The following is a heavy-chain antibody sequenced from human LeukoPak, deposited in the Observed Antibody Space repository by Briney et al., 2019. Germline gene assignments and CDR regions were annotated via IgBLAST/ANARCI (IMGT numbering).Heavy chain of an antibody. CDR3: AKLWGVANTDDY. Sequence: GGSLRLSCAASGFTFSSSWMHWVRQAPGKGLVWVSRINREGSTTNYADSVKGRFTISRDNARNTLHLQMNSLRAEDTAVYYCAKLWGVANTDDYWGQGTLVTVSS. V-gene: IGHV3-74*01. J-gene: IGHJ4*02. D-gene: IGHD3-10*01. CDR2: INREGSTT. CDR1: GFTFSSSW.